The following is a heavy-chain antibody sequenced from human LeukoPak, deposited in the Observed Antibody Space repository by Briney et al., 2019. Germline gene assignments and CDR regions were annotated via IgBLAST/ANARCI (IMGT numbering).Heavy chain of an antibody. CDR3: ARNVAGTLWRTSDAFDI. CDR1: GYTFTSYG. CDR2: ISAYNGNT. J-gene: IGHJ3*02. Sequence: ASVKVSCKASGYTFTSYGISWVRQAPGQGLEWMGWISAYNGNTNYAQKLQGRVTMTTDTSTSTAYMELRSLRSDDTAVYYCARNVAGTLWRTSDAFDIWGQGTMVTVSS. V-gene: IGHV1-18*04. D-gene: IGHD6-19*01.